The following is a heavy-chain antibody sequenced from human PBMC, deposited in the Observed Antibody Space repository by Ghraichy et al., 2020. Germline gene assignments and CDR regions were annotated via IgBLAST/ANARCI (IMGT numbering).Heavy chain of an antibody. CDR2: ISSNGGST. CDR1: GFTFSSYA. Sequence: GGSLRLSCAASGFTFSSYAMHWVRQAPGKGLEYVSAISSNGGSTYYANSVKGRFTISRDNSKNTLYLQMGSLRAEDMAVYYCARESGITMPSAGAFDIWGQGTMVTVSS. D-gene: IGHD3-10*01. CDR3: ARESGITMPSAGAFDI. V-gene: IGHV3-64*01. J-gene: IGHJ3*02.